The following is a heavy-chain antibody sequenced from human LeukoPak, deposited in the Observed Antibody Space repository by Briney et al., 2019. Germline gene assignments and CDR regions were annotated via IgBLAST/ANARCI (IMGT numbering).Heavy chain of an antibody. D-gene: IGHD6-6*01. CDR3: VSQPVHGFDY. CDR1: GFTFSSYG. CDR2: ISYDGSNK. V-gene: IGHV3-30*03. J-gene: IGHJ4*02. Sequence: GGSLRLSCAASGFTFSSYGMHWVRQAPGKGLEWVALISYDGSNKYYADSVKGRFTISRDNSKNTLYLQMNSLRAEDTAVYYCVSQPVHGFDYWGQGTLVTVSS.